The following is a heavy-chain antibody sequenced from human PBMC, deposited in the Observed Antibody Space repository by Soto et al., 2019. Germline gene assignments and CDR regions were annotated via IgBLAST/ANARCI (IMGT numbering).Heavy chain of an antibody. Sequence: QVQLVQSGAEVKKPGSSVKVSCKASGGTFSSYAISWVRQAPGQGLEWMGGIIPIFGTANYAQKFQGRVTITADESTSTAYIELSSLRSEDTAVYYCARAAYCGGDCYGWAFDIWGQGTMVTVSS. CDR2: IIPIFGTA. CDR1: GGTFSSYA. V-gene: IGHV1-69*01. CDR3: ARAAYCGGDCYGWAFDI. J-gene: IGHJ3*02. D-gene: IGHD2-21*02.